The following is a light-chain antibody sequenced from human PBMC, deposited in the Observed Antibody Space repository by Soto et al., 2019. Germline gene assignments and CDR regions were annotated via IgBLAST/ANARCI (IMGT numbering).Light chain of an antibody. V-gene: IGKV1-39*01. Sequence: DIQMTQSPSTLSASVGDRVTITCRASESISSFLIWYQQTPGKAPKVLIYGASSLQTGVPSRFSGSGSVTDFTLTIDSLQPEDFAIYYCQQSYSARWTFGQGTKVEIK. J-gene: IGKJ1*01. CDR2: GAS. CDR3: QQSYSARWT. CDR1: ESISSF.